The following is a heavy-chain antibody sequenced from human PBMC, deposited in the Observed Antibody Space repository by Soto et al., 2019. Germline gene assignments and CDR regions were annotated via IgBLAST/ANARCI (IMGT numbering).Heavy chain of an antibody. V-gene: IGHV3-74*01. CDR2: MNSDGSDT. Sequence: EVQLVESGGGLVQPGGSLRLSCAASGFTFTNYWMHWVRQAPGKGLVWVSRMNSDGSDTTYADSVKGRFTISRDNAKNTLDLKMNSLGAEDTAVYYCARGDMVVIGTHPDYWGQGTLVTVSS. J-gene: IGHJ4*02. CDR1: GFTFTNYW. D-gene: IGHD1-20*01. CDR3: ARGDMVVIGTHPDY.